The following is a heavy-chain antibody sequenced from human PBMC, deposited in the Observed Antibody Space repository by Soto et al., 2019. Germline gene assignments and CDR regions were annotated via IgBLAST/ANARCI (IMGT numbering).Heavy chain of an antibody. V-gene: IGHV3-11*01. CDR3: ERAISDGYYHVFGY. CDR1: GFTFSDYY. J-gene: IGHJ4*02. CDR2: ISSSGDNI. Sequence: PGGSLRLSCAASGFTFSDYYMSWIRQAPGKGLEWMSYISSSGDNIYYADSVKGRFTLSRDNAKNSLYLQMNNLRAEDTAVYYCERAISDGYYHVFGYCGELNMIPVSS. D-gene: IGHD5-18*01.